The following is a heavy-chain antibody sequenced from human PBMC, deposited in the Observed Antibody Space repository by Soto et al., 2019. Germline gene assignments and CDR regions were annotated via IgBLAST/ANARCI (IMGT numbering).Heavy chain of an antibody. CDR1: GFTFSNAW. CDR3: TTGFLEWLLPYYYYGMDV. D-gene: IGHD3-3*01. V-gene: IGHV3-15*07. J-gene: IGHJ6*02. Sequence: PGGSLRLSCAASGFTFSNAWMNWVRQAPGKGLEWVGRIKSKTDGGTTDYAAPVKGRFTISRDDSKNTLYLQMNSLKTEDTAVYYCTTGFLEWLLPYYYYGMDVWGQETTVTVSS. CDR2: IKSKTDGGTT.